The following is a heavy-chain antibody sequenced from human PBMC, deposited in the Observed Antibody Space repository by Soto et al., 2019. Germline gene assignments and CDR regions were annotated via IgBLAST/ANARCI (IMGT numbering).Heavy chain of an antibody. Sequence: PSETLSLTCTVSGCTISSCGYYWIWHRQQAGKGLEWIGYINYSGSTYYNPSLKRRVTISVDTSKNQFSLKLSSVSAADTAVYYCARCSSSWYWFGPLGQGNLGT. CDR2: INYSGST. D-gene: IGHD6-13*01. J-gene: IGHJ5*02. CDR3: ARCSSSWYWFGP. CDR1: GCTISSCGYY. V-gene: IGHV4-31*03.